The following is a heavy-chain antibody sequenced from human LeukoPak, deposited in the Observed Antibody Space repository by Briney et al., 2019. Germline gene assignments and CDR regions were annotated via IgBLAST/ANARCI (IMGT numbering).Heavy chain of an antibody. D-gene: IGHD1-26*01. V-gene: IGHV3-30-3*01. CDR3: ARSGSPLPVEFDY. CDR2: IPYDGSSK. J-gene: IGHJ4*02. Sequence: GRSLRLSCAASGFTFSSYAMHWVRQAPGKGLEWVAVIPYDGSSKYYADSVKGRFTISRDNSKNTLYLQMNSLRAEDTAVYYCARSGSPLPVEFDYWGQGTLVTVSS. CDR1: GFTFSSYA.